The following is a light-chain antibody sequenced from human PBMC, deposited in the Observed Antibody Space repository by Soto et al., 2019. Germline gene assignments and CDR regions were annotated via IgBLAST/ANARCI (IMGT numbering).Light chain of an antibody. CDR3: QQYNSYS. Sequence: DIHVTPDPVILPRSCGSHGSLFGRASQSISNWLAWYKQKPGTAPKVLIYHASNLQSGVPSSFSGSGSGTEFTLTISSLQPDDFATYYCQQYNSYSFGQGTKV. CDR2: HAS. V-gene: IGKV1-5*02. J-gene: IGKJ1*01. CDR1: QSISNW.